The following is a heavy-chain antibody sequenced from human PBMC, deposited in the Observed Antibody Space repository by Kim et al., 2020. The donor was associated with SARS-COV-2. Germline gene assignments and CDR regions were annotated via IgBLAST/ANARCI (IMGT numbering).Heavy chain of an antibody. V-gene: IGHV3-30*01. CDR3: ARSDGYSYFDY. Sequence: KYYSDSVKGRFTISRDNSKNTLYLQMNSLRAEETAVYYCARSDGYSYFDYWGQGTLVTVSS. CDR2: K. J-gene: IGHJ4*02. D-gene: IGHD2-15*01.